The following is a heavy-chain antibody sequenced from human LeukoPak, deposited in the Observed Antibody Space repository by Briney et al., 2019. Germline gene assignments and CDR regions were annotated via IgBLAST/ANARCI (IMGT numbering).Heavy chain of an antibody. CDR3: ARDRYGDGFAHLDY. D-gene: IGHD5-24*01. CDR1: GYTFTSYA. V-gene: IGHV1-2*02. Sequence: ASVKVSCKASGYTFTSYAIRWVRQAPGQGLEWMGWITPSGGTNYPQKFQGRVAITWDTSITTAYMDLSRLTSDDTAVYYCARDRYGDGFAHLDYWGQGALVTVSS. J-gene: IGHJ4*02. CDR2: ITPSGGT.